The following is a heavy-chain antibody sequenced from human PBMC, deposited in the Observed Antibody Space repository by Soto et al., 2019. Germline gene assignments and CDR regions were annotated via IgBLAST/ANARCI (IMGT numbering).Heavy chain of an antibody. D-gene: IGHD6-19*01. CDR1: GGTFSNYA. CDR2: IVPIFGTT. J-gene: IGHJ6*02. CDR3: ARVEAVAGLYNYPGLDV. V-gene: IGHV1-69*12. Sequence: QVQLVQSGAAVKKPGSSVKVSCKVSGGTFSNYAIDWVRLAPGHGLEWMGGIVPIFGTTYYTQKFQGRATIIADDSTTTAYLEMSSLRSEDTAIYYCARVEAVAGLYNYPGLDVWGQGTAVTVSS.